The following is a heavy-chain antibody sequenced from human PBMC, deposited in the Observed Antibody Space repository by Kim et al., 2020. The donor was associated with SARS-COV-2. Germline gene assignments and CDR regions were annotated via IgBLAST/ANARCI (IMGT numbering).Heavy chain of an antibody. Sequence: SRVTISVDTSKNQFSVKLSSVTAADTAVYYCARAIVVVPAAILYYYGMDVWGQGTTVTVSS. V-gene: IGHV4-34*01. CDR3: ARAIVVVPAAILYYYGMDV. D-gene: IGHD2-2*01. J-gene: IGHJ6*02.